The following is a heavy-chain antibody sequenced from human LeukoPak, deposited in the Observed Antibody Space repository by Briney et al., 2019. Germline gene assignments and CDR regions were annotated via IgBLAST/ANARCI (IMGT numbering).Heavy chain of an antibody. V-gene: IGHV4-39*07. D-gene: IGHD3-22*01. Sequence: SETLSLTCTVSGGSISSGGYYWSWIRQHPGKGLEWIGEINHSGSTNYNPSLKSRVTISVDTSKNQFSLKLSSVTAADTAVYYCARGLLLPHYYYYYGMDVWGQGTTVTVSS. CDR2: INHSGST. CDR1: GGSISSGGYY. J-gene: IGHJ6*02. CDR3: ARGLLLPHYYYYYGMDV.